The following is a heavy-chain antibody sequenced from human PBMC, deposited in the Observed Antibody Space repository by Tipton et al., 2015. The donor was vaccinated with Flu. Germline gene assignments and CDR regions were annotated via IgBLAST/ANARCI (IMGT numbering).Heavy chain of an antibody. CDR3: ARDFGATYSSGTLYYYYGMDV. Sequence: TLSLTCTVSAGSIDNNYWSWIRQPPGKGLEWIGYIHYRGSTDYNPSLRSRVTLSVDTSKNQFSLKLTSVTAADTAVYYCARDFGATYSSGTLYYYYGMDVWGQGTTVTVSS. CDR2: IHYRGST. D-gene: IGHD3-10*01. V-gene: IGHV4-59*01. CDR1: AGSIDNNY. J-gene: IGHJ6*02.